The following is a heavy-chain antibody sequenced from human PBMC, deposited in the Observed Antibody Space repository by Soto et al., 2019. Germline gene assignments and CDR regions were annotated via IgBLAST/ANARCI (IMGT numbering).Heavy chain of an antibody. J-gene: IGHJ4*02. Sequence: SETLSLTCTVSGGSISSGGYYWSWIRQHPGKGLEWIGYIYYSGSTYYNPSLKSRVTISVDTSKNQFSLKLSSVTAADTAVYYCARGTSGYYYYFDYWGQGTLVTVSS. CDR3: ARGTSGYYYYFDY. D-gene: IGHD3-22*01. V-gene: IGHV4-31*03. CDR2: IYYSGST. CDR1: GGSISSGGYY.